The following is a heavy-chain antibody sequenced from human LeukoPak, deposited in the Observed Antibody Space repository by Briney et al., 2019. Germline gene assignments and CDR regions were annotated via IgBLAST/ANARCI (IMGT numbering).Heavy chain of an antibody. CDR2: INHSGST. J-gene: IGHJ4*02. V-gene: IGHV4-34*01. CDR3: ARAYYYYDSSGYYYGD. Sequence: SETLSLTCAVYGGSFSGYYWSWIRQPPGKGLEWIGEINHSGSTNYNPSLKSRVTISVDTSKNQFSLKLSSVTAADTAVYYCARAYYYYDSSGYYYGDWGQGTLVTVSS. CDR1: GGSFSGYY. D-gene: IGHD3-22*01.